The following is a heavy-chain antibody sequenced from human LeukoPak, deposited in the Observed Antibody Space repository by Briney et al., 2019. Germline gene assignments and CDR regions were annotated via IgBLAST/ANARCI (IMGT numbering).Heavy chain of an antibody. CDR3: AKNGEPHYYMDV. CDR2: IRYDGSNK. V-gene: IGHV3-30*02. J-gene: IGHJ6*03. CDR1: GFTFSSYA. D-gene: IGHD1-14*01. Sequence: GGSLRLSCAASGFTFSSYAMHWVRQAPGKGLEWVAFIRYDGSNKYYADSVRGRFTISRDNSKNTLYLQMNSLTADDTAVYYCAKNGEPHYYMDVWGKGTTVTVSS.